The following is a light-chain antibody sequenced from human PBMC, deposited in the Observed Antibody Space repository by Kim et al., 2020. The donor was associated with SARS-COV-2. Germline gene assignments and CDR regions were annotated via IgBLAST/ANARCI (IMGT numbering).Light chain of an antibody. CDR1: QSVSSSY. CDR3: KQYGSSPGT. CDR2: GAS. J-gene: IGKJ2*02. Sequence: EIELTQSPGTLSLSPGERVTLSCRASQSVSSSYFAWYQQTPGHAPRLLIYGASIRSSGIPDRFSGSGCGTDFSLTISRLEPEVFAVYYCKQYGSSPGTFGQ. V-gene: IGKV3-20*01.